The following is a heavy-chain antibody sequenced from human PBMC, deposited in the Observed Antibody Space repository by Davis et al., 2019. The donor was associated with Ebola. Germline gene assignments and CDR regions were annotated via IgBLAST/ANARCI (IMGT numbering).Heavy chain of an antibody. CDR1: GFTFSSYA. D-gene: IGHD4-17*01. J-gene: IGHJ6*04. V-gene: IGHV3-30*04. CDR3: AKSDYGDYVEYYYYGMDV. Sequence: GGSLRLSCAASGFTFSSYAMHWVRQAPGKGLEWVAVISYDGSNKYYADSVKGRFTISRDNSKNTLYLQMNSLRAEDTAVYYCAKSDYGDYVEYYYYGMDVWGKGTTVTVSS. CDR2: ISYDGSNK.